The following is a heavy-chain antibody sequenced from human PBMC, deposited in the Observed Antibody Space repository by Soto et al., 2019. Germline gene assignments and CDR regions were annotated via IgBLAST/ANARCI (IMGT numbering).Heavy chain of an antibody. D-gene: IGHD1-26*01. Sequence: SDTPSLTCTVSGGSISISSYFWGWIRQPPGKGLEWIGSISNSGNTYSNPSLESRVTISADTSKNQFSLKLSSVAAADTAVYYCVGGFDYWGQGNMVTVS. CDR2: ISNSGNT. CDR1: GGSISISSYF. J-gene: IGHJ4*02. CDR3: VGGFDY. V-gene: IGHV4-39*05.